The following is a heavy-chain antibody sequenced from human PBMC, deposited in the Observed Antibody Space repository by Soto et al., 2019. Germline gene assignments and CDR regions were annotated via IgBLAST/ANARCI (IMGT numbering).Heavy chain of an antibody. CDR1: GYTFTSYG. Sequence: ASVKVSCKASGYTFTSYGISWVRQAPGQGLEWMGWISAYNGNTNYAQKLQGRVTMTTDTSTSTAYMELRSLRSDDTAVYYCARGTTYYYGSGSYYLDPFDYWGQGTLVTVSS. CDR3: ARGTTYYYGSGSYYLDPFDY. V-gene: IGHV1-18*01. CDR2: ISAYNGNT. D-gene: IGHD3-10*01. J-gene: IGHJ4*02.